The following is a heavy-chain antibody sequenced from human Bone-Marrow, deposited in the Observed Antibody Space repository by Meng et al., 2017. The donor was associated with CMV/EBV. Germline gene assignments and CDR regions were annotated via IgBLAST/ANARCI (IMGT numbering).Heavy chain of an antibody. CDR2: IRYDRNNK. D-gene: IGHD3-9*01. CDR3: AKDRLAFYYYGMDV. J-gene: IGHJ6*01. CDR1: GFTVSSNY. Sequence: GGSLRLSCAASGFTVSSNYMSWVRQAPGKGLEWVAFIRYDRNNKYYADSVKGRFSISRDNSKNTLYLQMSSLRAEDTAVYYCAKDRLAFYYYGMDVWGQGPTVTGSS. V-gene: IGHV3-30*02.